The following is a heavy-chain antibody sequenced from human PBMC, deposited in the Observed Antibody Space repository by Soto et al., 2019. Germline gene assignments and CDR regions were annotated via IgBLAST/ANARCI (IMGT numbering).Heavy chain of an antibody. J-gene: IGHJ4*02. CDR2: INAGNGNT. D-gene: IGHD2-21*02. CDR3: ARSIVVVTALDY. CDR1: GYTFTSYA. Sequence: QVQLVQSGAEEKKPGASVKVSCKASGYTFTSYAMHWVRQAPGQRLEWMGWINAGNGNTKYSQKFQGRVTITRDTSASTAYMELSSLRSEDPDVYYCARSIVVVTALDYWGQGTLVTVSS. V-gene: IGHV1-3*05.